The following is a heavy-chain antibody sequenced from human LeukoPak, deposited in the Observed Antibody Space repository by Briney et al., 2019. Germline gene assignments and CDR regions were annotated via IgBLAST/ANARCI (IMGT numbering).Heavy chain of an antibody. CDR1: GGSISSYY. D-gene: IGHD1-26*01. J-gene: IGHJ4*02. CDR2: IYTSGST. Sequence: PSETLSLTCTVSGGSISSYYWGWIRQPAGKGLEWIGRIYTSGSTSYNPSLKSRVTISVDKSRNQLSLKLTSVTAADTAVYYCASVTDRLGGAIDYWGQGTLVTVSS. CDR3: ASVTDRLGGAIDY. V-gene: IGHV4-4*07.